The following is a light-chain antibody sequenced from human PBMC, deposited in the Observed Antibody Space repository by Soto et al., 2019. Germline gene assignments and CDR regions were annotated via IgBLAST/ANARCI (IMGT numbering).Light chain of an antibody. Sequence: EIGMTQSPATLSLSPGESASLSCRASESININLVWYQQRPGQAPRLLIYGAATRATGLPARFSGSGSGTEFTLSISMLQSEDSAVYCCQHYPCWPITFGQGTRLEIK. CDR3: QHYPCWPIT. V-gene: IGKV3-15*01. CDR1: ESININ. J-gene: IGKJ5*01. CDR2: GAA.